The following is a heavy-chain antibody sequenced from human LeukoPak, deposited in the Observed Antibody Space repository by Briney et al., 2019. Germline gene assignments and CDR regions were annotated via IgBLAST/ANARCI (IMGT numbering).Heavy chain of an antibody. V-gene: IGHV4-39*01. Sequence: WETLSLTCTVCGGSISSSSYYWGWIRQPPGKGLEWIGSIYYSGSTYYNPSLKSRVTISVDQSKNQFSLKLSSVTAADTAVYYSTRHALYKKQLVLGYHDYGMDVWGQGTTVTASS. D-gene: IGHD6-13*01. J-gene: IGHJ6*02. CDR1: GGSISSSSYY. CDR3: TRHALYKKQLVLGYHDYGMDV. CDR2: IYYSGST.